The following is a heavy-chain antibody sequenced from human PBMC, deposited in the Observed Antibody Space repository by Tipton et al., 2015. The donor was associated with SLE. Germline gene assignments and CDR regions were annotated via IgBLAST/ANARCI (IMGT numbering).Heavy chain of an antibody. CDR1: GDSINSGTYY. Sequence: TLSLTCSVSGDSINSGTYYWGWIRQPPGKGLDWIGSVFYTGSAYYNPSLKSRVTISVDTSKNQFSLRLSSVTAADTADYSCARGVAIYCITYYDYYLAVRGKGTTVTVSS. CDR3: ARGVAIYCITYYDYYLAV. V-gene: IGHV4-39*01. CDR2: VFYTGSA. J-gene: IGHJ6*03. D-gene: IGHD1-14*01.